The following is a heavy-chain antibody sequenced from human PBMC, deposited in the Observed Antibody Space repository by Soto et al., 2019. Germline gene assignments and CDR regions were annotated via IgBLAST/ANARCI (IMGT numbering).Heavy chain of an antibody. CDR1: GGSMSTCNW. V-gene: IGHV4-4*02. CDR2: IYYSGST. CDR3: AREKDYGDARWFDY. D-gene: IGHD4-17*01. J-gene: IGHJ4*02. Sequence: PSETLSLSCAVCGGSMSTCNWWSWVRQPPGKGLEWIGYIYYSGSTYYNPSLKSRVTISVDTSKNQFSLKLSSVTAADTAVYYCAREKDYGDARWFDYWGEGTLVTVSS.